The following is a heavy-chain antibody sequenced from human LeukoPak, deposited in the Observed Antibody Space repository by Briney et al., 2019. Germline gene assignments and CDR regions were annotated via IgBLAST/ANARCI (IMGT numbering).Heavy chain of an antibody. J-gene: IGHJ2*01. CDR1: GFTFMRYS. CDR2: ISSSSSYI. D-gene: IGHD3-9*01. CDR3: ARSITIYNGANWYFDL. Sequence: PGGSLRLSCAASGFTFMRYSMNWVRQAPGKGLEWVSSISSSSSYIYYADSVKGRFTISGDNAKNSLYLQMNRLRAEDTAVYYCARSITIYNGANWYFDLWGRGTLVTVSS. V-gene: IGHV3-21*01.